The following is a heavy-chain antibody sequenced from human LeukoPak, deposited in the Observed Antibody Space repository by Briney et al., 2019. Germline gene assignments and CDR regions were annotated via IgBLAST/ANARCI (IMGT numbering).Heavy chain of an antibody. CDR3: ARASYYYDSSGYHFDY. J-gene: IGHJ4*02. D-gene: IGHD3-22*01. CDR1: GGSLSSYY. Sequence: SETLSLTCTVSGGSLSSYYWSWIRQPPGKGLEWIGYIYYSGSTNYNPSLKSRVTISVDTSKNQFSLKLSSVTAADTAVYYCARASYYYDSSGYHFDYWGQGTLVTVSS. V-gene: IGHV4-59*12. CDR2: IYYSGST.